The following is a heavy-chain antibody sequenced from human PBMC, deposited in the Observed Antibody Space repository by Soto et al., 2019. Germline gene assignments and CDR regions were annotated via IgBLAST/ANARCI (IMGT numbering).Heavy chain of an antibody. CDR1: GFTFSSYG. V-gene: IGHV3-30*18. Sequence: QVQLVESGGGVVQPGRSLRLSCAASGFTFSSYGMHWVRQAPGKGLEWLAVISYDGSNKYYADSVKGLFTISRDNYKNPLYLKMNSLRAEDTAVYYCAKGLASDCTNGVCYYPLGGYWGQGTLVTVSS. J-gene: IGHJ4*02. CDR2: ISYDGSNK. CDR3: AKGLASDCTNGVCYYPLGGY. D-gene: IGHD2-8*01.